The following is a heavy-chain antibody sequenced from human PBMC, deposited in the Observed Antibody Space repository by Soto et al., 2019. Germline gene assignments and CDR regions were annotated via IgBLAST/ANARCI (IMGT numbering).Heavy chain of an antibody. V-gene: IGHV1-3*01. D-gene: IGHD3-3*01. CDR1: GYTFTIYS. J-gene: IGHJ4*02. Sequence: ASVKVSCKASGYTFTIYSMHWVRQAPGQRLEWMGWINAGNGNTKYSQKFQGRVTITRDTSASTAYMELSSLRSEDTAVYYCARSNSTTYYDFWSGFNFDYWGQGTLVTVSS. CDR2: INAGNGNT. CDR3: ARSNSTTYYDFWSGFNFDY.